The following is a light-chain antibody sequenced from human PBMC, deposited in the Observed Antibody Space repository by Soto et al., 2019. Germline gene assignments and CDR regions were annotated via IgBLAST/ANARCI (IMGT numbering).Light chain of an antibody. CDR2: GAS. CDR1: QSVSNNY. J-gene: IGKJ1*01. CDR3: QQYGSSGT. V-gene: IGKV3-20*01. Sequence: EIVLTQSPGTLSLSPGERATLSCRASQSVSNNYLAWYQQKPGQSPRLLIYGASNRATGIRDRFSGSGSGRDISVTMSRLELEGFAVYYCQQYGSSGTFGHGNKVEIE.